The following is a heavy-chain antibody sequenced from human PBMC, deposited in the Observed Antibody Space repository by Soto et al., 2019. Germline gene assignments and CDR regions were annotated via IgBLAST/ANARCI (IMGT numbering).Heavy chain of an antibody. CDR2: IIPIFGTA. D-gene: IGHD3-9*01. V-gene: IGHV1-69*06. CDR1: GGTFSSYA. Sequence: SVKVSCKASGGTFSSYAISWVRQAPGQGLEWMGGIIPIFGTANYAQKFQGRVTISLDKSKSQFSLKLNSVTAADSAVYFCARLEGLATISYYFDFWGQGALVTVSS. CDR3: ARLEGLATISYYFDF. J-gene: IGHJ4*02.